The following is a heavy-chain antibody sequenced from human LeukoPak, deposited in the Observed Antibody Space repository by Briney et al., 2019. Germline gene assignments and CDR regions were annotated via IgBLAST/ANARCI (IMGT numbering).Heavy chain of an antibody. J-gene: IGHJ5*02. V-gene: IGHV4-59*01. Sequence: PSETLSLTCTVSGGSISSYYWSWIRQPPGKGLEWIGYIYYSGSTNCNPSLKSRVTISVATSKNQFSLKLSSVTAADTAVYYCARDRGYSYGYDSWGQGTLVTVSS. CDR1: GGSISSYY. D-gene: IGHD5-18*01. CDR2: IYYSGST. CDR3: ARDRGYSYGYDS.